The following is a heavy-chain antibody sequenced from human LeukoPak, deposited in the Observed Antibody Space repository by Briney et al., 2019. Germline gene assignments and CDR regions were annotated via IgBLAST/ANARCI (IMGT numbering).Heavy chain of an antibody. CDR2: IYYSGST. CDR1: GGSISSSSYY. V-gene: IGHV4-39*01. CDR3: ARPVEERGMVRGVIGGWFDP. D-gene: IGHD3-10*01. J-gene: IGHJ5*02. Sequence: SETLSLTCTVSGGSISSSSYYWGWIRQPPGKGLEWIGSIYYSGSTYYNPSLKSRVTISVDTSKNQFSLKLSSVTAADTAVYYCARPVEERGMVRGVIGGWFDPWGQGTLVTVSS.